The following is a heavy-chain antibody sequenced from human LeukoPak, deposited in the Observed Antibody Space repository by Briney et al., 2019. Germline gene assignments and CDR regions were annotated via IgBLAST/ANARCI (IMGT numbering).Heavy chain of an antibody. V-gene: IGHV3-48*04. CDR1: GFTFSSYS. CDR2: ISSSSSTI. Sequence: GGSLRLSCAASGFTFSSYSMNWVRQAPGRGLEWVSYISSSSSTIYYADSVKGRFTISRDNAKNSLYLQMNSLRAEDTAVYYCARAQNSGYSWAGFDIWGQGTMVTVSS. D-gene: IGHD5-12*01. J-gene: IGHJ3*02. CDR3: ARAQNSGYSWAGFDI.